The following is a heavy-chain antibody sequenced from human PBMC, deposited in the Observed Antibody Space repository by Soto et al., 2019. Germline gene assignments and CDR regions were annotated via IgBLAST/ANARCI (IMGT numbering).Heavy chain of an antibody. J-gene: IGHJ4*02. CDR2: ISSNGGST. Sequence: GGSLRLSWSASGFTFSSYAMHWVRQAPGKGLEYVSAISSNGGSTYYADSVKGRFTISRDNSKNTLYLQMSSLRAEDTAVYYCVKDQGGYSGYVFDYWGQGTLVTVSS. V-gene: IGHV3-64D*06. CDR3: VKDQGGYSGYVFDY. D-gene: IGHD5-12*01. CDR1: GFTFSSYA.